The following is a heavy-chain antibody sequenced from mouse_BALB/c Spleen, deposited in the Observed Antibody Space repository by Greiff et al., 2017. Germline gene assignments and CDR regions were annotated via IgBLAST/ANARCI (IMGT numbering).Heavy chain of an antibody. CDR2: IDPSDSET. CDR1: GYSFTSYW. Sequence: QVQLKESGPQLVRPGASVKISCKASGYSFTSYWMHWVKQRPGQGLEWIGMIDPSDSETRLNQKFKDKATLTVDKSSSTAYMQLSSPTSEDSAVYYCARGADGYAMDYWGQGTSVTVSS. V-gene: IGHV1S126*01. J-gene: IGHJ4*01. CDR3: ARGADGYAMDY.